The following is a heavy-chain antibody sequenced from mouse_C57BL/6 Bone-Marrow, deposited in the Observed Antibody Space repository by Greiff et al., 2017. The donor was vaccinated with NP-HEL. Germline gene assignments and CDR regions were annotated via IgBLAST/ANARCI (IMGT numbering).Heavy chain of an antibody. D-gene: IGHD1-1*01. CDR1: GFTFSDYG. J-gene: IGHJ1*03. V-gene: IGHV5-17*01. CDR3: AMRGSSFWYFDV. CDR2: ISSGSSTI. Sequence: EVHLVESGGGLVKPGGSLKLSCAASGFTFSDYGMHWVRQAPEKGLEWVAYISSGSSTIYYADTVKGRFTISRDNAKNTLFLQMTSLRSEDTAMYYGAMRGSSFWYFDVWGTGTTVTVSS.